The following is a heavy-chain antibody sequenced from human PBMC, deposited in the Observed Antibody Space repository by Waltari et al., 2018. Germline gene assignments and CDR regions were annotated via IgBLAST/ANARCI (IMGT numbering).Heavy chain of an antibody. J-gene: IGHJ4*02. Sequence: QVQLQESGPGLVKPSQTLSLTCTVSGGSISSGGYYWSWIRQHPGKGLEWIGYIYYSGSTYYNLSLKSRVTISVDTSKNQFSLKLSSVTAADTAVYYCARGAAAGTAFFDYWGQGTLVTVSS. V-gene: IGHV4-31*03. CDR3: ARGAAAGTAFFDY. CDR2: IYYSGST. CDR1: GGSISSGGYY. D-gene: IGHD6-13*01.